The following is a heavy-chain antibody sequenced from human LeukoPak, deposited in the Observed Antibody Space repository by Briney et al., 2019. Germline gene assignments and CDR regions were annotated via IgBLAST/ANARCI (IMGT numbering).Heavy chain of an antibody. CDR3: ANLGKYCSGFSCYK. J-gene: IGHJ4*02. V-gene: IGHV3-23*01. D-gene: IGHD2-2*02. CDR2: ISDNGAAT. Sequence: PGGSLRLSCAASGFTVSSNYMSWVRQAPGKGLDWVSAISDNGAATYYADSVRGRFTVSRDNSINTVYLQMNSLRAEDTAVYYCANLGKYCSGFSCYKWGQGTLVTVSS. CDR1: GFTVSSNY.